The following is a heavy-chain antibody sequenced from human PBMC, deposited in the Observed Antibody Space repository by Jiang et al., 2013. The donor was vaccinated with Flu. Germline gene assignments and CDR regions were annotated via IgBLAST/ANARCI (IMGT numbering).Heavy chain of an antibody. CDR2: IIPIFGTA. V-gene: IGHV1-69*01. CDR1: GGTFSSYA. CDR3: ARAHTVYYYDSSAPLYGMDV. Sequence: GAEVKKPGSSVKVSCKASGGTFSSYAISWVRQAPGQGLEWMGGIIPIFGTANYAQKFQGRVTITADESTSTAYMELSSLRSEDTAVYYCARAHTVYYYDSSAPLYGMDVWGQGTTVTGLL. D-gene: IGHD3-22*01. J-gene: IGHJ6*02.